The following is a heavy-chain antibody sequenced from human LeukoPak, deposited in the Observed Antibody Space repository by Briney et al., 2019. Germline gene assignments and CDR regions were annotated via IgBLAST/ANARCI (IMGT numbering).Heavy chain of an antibody. J-gene: IGHJ5*02. CDR3: ARGKNWFDP. V-gene: IGHV3-21*01. CDR1: GFTFSSYS. Sequence: GGSLRLSCAASGFTFSSYSMNWVRQAPGKGLEWVSSISSSSSDIYYADSVKGRFTISRDNAKNSLYLQMNSLRAEDAAVYYCARGKNWFDPWGQGTLVTVSS. CDR2: ISSSSSDI.